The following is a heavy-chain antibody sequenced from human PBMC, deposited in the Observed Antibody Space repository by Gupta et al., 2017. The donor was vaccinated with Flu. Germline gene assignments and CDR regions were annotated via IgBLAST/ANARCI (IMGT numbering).Heavy chain of an antibody. V-gene: IGHV1-2*02. Sequence: QVQLVQSGAEVKKPGASVKVSCKAPGYTFTGYYMPWVRPAPGHGLEWMGWINPNSGGTNYAQKFQGRVTMTRDTSISTAYMELSRLRSDDTAVYYCARDSVGEDGSYWGSVAWFDPWGQGTLVTVSS. CDR3: ARDSVGEDGSYWGSVAWFDP. CDR1: GYTFTGYY. CDR2: INPNSGGT. D-gene: IGHD1-26*01. J-gene: IGHJ5*02.